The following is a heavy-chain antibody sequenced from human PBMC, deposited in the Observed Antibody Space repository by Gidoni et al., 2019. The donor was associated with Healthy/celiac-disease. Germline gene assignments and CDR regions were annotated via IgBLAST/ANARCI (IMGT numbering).Heavy chain of an antibody. CDR1: GFTFSDYY. V-gene: IGHV3-11*01. Sequence: QLQLVESGGGLVKPGGSLRLSCAASGFTFSDYYLSGLRQAPGKGLEWVSYISSSGSTIYYADSVKGRFTISRDNAKNSLYLQMNSLRAEDTAVYYCARAGSTTVTTYPSANYYGMDVWGQGTTVTVSS. D-gene: IGHD4-17*01. CDR3: ARAGSTTVTTYPSANYYGMDV. CDR2: ISSSGSTI. J-gene: IGHJ6*02.